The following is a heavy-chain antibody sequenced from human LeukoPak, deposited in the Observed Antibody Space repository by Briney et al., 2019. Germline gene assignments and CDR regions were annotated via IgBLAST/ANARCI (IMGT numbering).Heavy chain of an antibody. J-gene: IGHJ4*02. V-gene: IGHV4-4*09. Sequence: SETLSLTCAVSDGSISTYYWSWIRQPPGKGLEWLGYIYHSGRTNYNPSLKSRVTISVDTSKNQFALKLSSVTAADTAVYYCARSYCGSDCSSGGGIVDYWGQGTLVTVSS. CDR1: DGSISTYY. D-gene: IGHD2-21*02. CDR3: ARSYCGSDCSSGGGIVDY. CDR2: IYHSGRT.